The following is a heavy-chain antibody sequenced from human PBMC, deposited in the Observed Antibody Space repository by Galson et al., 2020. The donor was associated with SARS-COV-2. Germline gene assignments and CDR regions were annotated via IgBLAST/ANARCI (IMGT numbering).Heavy chain of an antibody. CDR3: AKLAEGRRSSEDY. CDR2: IYYSGST. V-gene: IGHV4-59*08. Sequence: SQTLSLTCTVSGGSISSYYWSWIRQPPGKGLEWIGYIYYSGSTNYNPSLKGRASISRDTPNNQFSLTLNSVTAADTAVYYCAKLAEGRRSSEDYWGQGTLVTVSS. J-gene: IGHJ4*02. D-gene: IGHD1-26*01. CDR1: GGSISSYY.